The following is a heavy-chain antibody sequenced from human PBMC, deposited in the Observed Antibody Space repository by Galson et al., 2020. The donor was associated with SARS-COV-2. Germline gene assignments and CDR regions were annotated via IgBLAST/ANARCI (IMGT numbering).Heavy chain of an antibody. Sequence: KISCKASGDTFSTSPISWVRQAPGQGLEWMGGIIPIYGTTNYAQKLQGRVTITADESTSTAYMELISLRSEDTAMYYCATCATTGTGGYYYYYVMDVWGQGTTVTVSS. V-gene: IGHV1-69*01. D-gene: IGHD1-1*01. CDR3: ATCATTGTGGYYYYYVMDV. CDR2: IIPIYGTT. J-gene: IGHJ6*02. CDR1: GDTFSTSP.